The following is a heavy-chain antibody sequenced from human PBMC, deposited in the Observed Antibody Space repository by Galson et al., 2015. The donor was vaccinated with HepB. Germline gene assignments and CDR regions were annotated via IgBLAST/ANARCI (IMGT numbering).Heavy chain of an antibody. CDR1: GFTFSSYA. V-gene: IGHV3-23*01. CDR2: ISGSGGST. D-gene: IGHD6-19*01. J-gene: IGHJ4*02. Sequence: SLRLSCAASGFTFSSYAMSWVRQAPGKGLEWVSAISGSGGSTYYADSVKGRFTISRDNSKNTLYLQMNSLRAEDTAVYYCAKVHPAPIAVAGYYFDYWGQGTLVTVSS. CDR3: AKVHPAPIAVAGYYFDY.